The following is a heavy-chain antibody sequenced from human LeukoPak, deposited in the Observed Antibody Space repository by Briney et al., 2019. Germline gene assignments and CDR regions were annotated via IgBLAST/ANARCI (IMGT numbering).Heavy chain of an antibody. CDR1: GFTFSSAW. Sequence: GGSLRLSCAASGFTFSSAWMHWVRQAPGTGLVWVSRITDDATTTYADSVKGRFTISSDNAKNILYLETNSLRAEDAAVYYCVRDRVGPDYWGQGTLVTVSS. V-gene: IGHV3-74*03. J-gene: IGHJ4*02. D-gene: IGHD1-26*01. CDR3: VRDRVGPDY. CDR2: ITDDATT.